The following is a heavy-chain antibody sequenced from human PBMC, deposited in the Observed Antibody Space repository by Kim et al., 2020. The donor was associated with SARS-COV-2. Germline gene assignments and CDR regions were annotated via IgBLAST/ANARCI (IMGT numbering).Heavy chain of an antibody. D-gene: IGHD5-12*01. CDR3: ARTPPPPPVEMATMFFDY. CDR2: IYYSGST. V-gene: IGHV4-31*03. Sequence: SETLSLTCTVSGGSISSGGYYWSWIRQHPGKGLEWIGYIYYSGSTYYNPSLKSRVTISVDTSKNQFSLKLSSVTAADTAVYYCARTPPPPPVEMATMFFDYWGQGTLVTVSS. J-gene: IGHJ4*02. CDR1: GGSISSGGYY.